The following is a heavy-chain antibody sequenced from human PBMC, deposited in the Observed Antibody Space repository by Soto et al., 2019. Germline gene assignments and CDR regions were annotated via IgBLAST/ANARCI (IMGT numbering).Heavy chain of an antibody. CDR3: ARGPGPDLHYYYGMDV. CDR1: GYTFTSYY. CDR2: INPSGGST. Sequence: QVQLVQSGAEVKKPGASVKVSCKASGYTFTSYYMHWVRQAPGQGLEWMGIINPSGGSTSYAQKSRGRVTMTREPSTSTVYRELSSLRSGDTAVYYWARGPGPDLHYYYGMDVWGKGPTFPVSS. V-gene: IGHV1-46*01. J-gene: IGHJ6*04.